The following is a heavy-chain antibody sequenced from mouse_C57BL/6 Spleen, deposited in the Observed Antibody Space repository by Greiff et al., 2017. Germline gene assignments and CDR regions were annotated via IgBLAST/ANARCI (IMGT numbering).Heavy chain of an antibody. CDR1: GFTFNTYA. J-gene: IGHJ3*01. CDR2: IRSKSSNYAT. Sequence: EVKLQESGGGLVQPKGSLKLSCAASGFTFNTYAMHWVRQAPGKGLEWVARIRSKSSNYATYYADSVKDRFTISRDNSKNKLYLQMDNLKTKNTTMYYCWGDYEDYGYYVLEPSFAYWGQGTLVTVSA. V-gene: IGHV10-3*01. D-gene: IGHD2-1*01. CDR3: WGDYEDYGYYVLEPSFAY.